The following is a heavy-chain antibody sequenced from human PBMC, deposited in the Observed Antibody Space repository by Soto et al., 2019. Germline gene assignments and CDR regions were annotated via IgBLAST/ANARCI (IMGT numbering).Heavy chain of an antibody. J-gene: IGHJ5*02. CDR3: ARRNTDLRIAVAGTPGGWFDP. V-gene: IGHV4-39*01. CDR2: IYYSGST. CDR1: GGSISSSSYY. Sequence: QLQLQESGPGLVKPSETLSLTCTVSGGSISSSSYYWGWIRQPPGKGLEWIGSIYYSGSTYYNPYLKSRVTISVDTSKNQFSLKLSSVTAADTAVYYCARRNTDLRIAVAGTPGGWFDPWGQGTLVTVSS. D-gene: IGHD6-19*01.